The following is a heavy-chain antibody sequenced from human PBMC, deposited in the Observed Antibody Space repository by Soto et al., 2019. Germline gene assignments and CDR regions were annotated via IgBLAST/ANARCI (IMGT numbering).Heavy chain of an antibody. V-gene: IGHV3-72*01. CDR1: GFTFSDHY. Sequence: EVQLVESGGGLVQPGGSLRLSCAASGFTFSDHYMDWVRQAPGKGLEWVGRIRNKANSYTTEYAASVKGRFTISRDDSENSLYLQMNSLKTEDTAVYYCTRIGLLLWGAYRPIDYWGQGTLVTVSS. CDR2: IRNKANSYTT. CDR3: TRIGLLLWGAYRPIDY. J-gene: IGHJ4*02. D-gene: IGHD3-16*01.